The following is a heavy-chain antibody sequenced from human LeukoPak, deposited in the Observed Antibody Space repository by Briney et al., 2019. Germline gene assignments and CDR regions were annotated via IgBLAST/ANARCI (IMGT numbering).Heavy chain of an antibody. D-gene: IGHD2-21*02. CDR1: GGSFSGYY. CDR2: LYHTGST. CDR3: ARRSGDWAVNWFDP. V-gene: IGHV4-34*01. Sequence: SETLSLTCAVYGGSFSGYYWAWFRQPPGKGLEWIGSLYHTGSTYYSPSLKSRVSLFLDTSKSQFSLKVTSVTAADTAVYYCARRSGDWAVNWFDPWGQGTLVSVSS. J-gene: IGHJ5*02.